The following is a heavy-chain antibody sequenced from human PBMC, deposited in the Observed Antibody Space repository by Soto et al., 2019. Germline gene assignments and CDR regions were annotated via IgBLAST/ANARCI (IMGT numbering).Heavy chain of an antibody. D-gene: IGHD3-10*01. Sequence: PGGSLRLSCAASGFTFDDYAMHWVRQTPGEGLEWVSGITWNSGTIGYADSVKGRFTISRDNGKNSLYLQMNSLRPEDTALYYCAKDHYVSAIYGMDVWGQGTTVTVSS. CDR3: AKDHYVSAIYGMDV. J-gene: IGHJ6*02. CDR2: ITWNSGTI. V-gene: IGHV3-9*01. CDR1: GFTFDDYA.